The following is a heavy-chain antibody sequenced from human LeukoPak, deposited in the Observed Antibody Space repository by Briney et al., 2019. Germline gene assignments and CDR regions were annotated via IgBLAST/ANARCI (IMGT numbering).Heavy chain of an antibody. CDR3: ARAGHGYSSGYNDLSFDY. D-gene: IGHD6-19*01. J-gene: IGHJ4*02. V-gene: IGHV1-2*02. CDR1: GYTFTGYY. CDR2: INPNSGGT. Sequence: GASVKVSCKASGYTFTGYYIHWVRQAPGQGLEWMGWINPNSGGTNYAQKFQGRVTMTRDTSISTAYMELSRLRSDDTAVYYCARAGHGYSSGYNDLSFDYWGQGTLVTVSS.